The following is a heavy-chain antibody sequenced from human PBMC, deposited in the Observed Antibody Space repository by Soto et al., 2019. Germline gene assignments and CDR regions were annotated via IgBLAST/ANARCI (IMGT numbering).Heavy chain of an antibody. D-gene: IGHD2-8*01. V-gene: IGHV3-30-3*01. CDR2: ISYDGSNK. CDR1: GYTFSSYA. Sequence: QVQLVQSGAEVKKPGASVKVSCKASGYTFSSYAMHWVRQAPGKGLEWVAVISYDGSNKYYADSVKGRFTISRDNSKNTLYLQMNSLRAEDTAVYYCARDAPKRYCTNGVCSFDPWGQGTLVTVSS. CDR3: ARDAPKRYCTNGVCSFDP. J-gene: IGHJ5*02.